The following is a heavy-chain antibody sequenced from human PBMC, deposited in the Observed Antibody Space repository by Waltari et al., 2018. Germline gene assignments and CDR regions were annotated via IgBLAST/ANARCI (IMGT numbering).Heavy chain of an antibody. V-gene: IGHV7-4-1*02. D-gene: IGHD6-6*01. Sequence: QVQLVQSGSELREPGASVKISCQASGYSYSEQPMNWVRPAPGQGLEWIGWINTDTGNPTYAQGFTGRFVFSLDTSVSTAYLQISSLEAEDTAVYYCARKIGATSSAWYFDLWGRGSLVTVSS. CDR2: INTDTGNP. J-gene: IGHJ2*01. CDR1: GYSYSEQP. CDR3: ARKIGATSSAWYFDL.